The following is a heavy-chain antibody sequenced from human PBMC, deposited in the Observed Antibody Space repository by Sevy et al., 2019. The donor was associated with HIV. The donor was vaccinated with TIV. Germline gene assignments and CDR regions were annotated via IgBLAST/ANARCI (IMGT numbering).Heavy chain of an antibody. Sequence: GGSLRLSCAASGFTFSSYNMNWVRQAPGKGLEWVSSISGLSNYIYYANSMKGRFTISRDNAKNTLKLQINSPSGDDTAVYFCARGPPDGSYDYFDSWGQGILVTVSS. CDR2: ISGLSNYI. CDR3: ARGPPDGSYDYFDS. D-gene: IGHD3-10*01. J-gene: IGHJ4*02. CDR1: GFTFSSYN. V-gene: IGHV3-21*06.